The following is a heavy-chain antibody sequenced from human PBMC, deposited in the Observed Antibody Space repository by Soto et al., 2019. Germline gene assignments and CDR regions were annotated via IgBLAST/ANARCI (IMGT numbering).Heavy chain of an antibody. D-gene: IGHD2-8*01. Sequence: EVQLVESGGDSIQPGGSLRLSCAASGFTVSRDFMTWFRQAPGKGLEWVSIIYGGRTTYYADSVKGRFTISTDNSKNSLYLQMNSLPAEDTAVYYCATRGVWGQGTLATVSS. CDR3: ATRGV. CDR1: GFTVSRDF. J-gene: IGHJ1*01. V-gene: IGHV3-53*01. CDR2: IYGGRTT.